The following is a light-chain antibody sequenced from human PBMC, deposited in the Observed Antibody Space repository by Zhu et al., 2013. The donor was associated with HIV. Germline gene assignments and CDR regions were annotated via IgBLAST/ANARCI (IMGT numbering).Light chain of an antibody. J-gene: IGLJ3*02. Sequence: QSALTQPASVSASPGQSITISCTGTSSDLGTYNYVSWYQQYPGKAPKLMIYDVSNRPSGVSNRFSGSKSGNTASLTISGLQTDDEADYYCSSYARSSTPWVFGGGTKLTVL. CDR1: SSDLGTYNY. CDR2: DVS. V-gene: IGLV2-14*01. CDR3: SSYARSSTPWV.